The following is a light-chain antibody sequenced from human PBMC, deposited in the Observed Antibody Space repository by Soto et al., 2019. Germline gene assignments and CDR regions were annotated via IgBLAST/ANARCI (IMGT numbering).Light chain of an antibody. CDR2: ERS. Sequence: QSVLAQPASASGPPGQSITISCTGASSDFGTNNLVSWYQHHPGKVPNLIIYERSKRPSGVSDRFSGSKSGNTAPLTISGLQAEDEADYYCCSFTSSNTHVFGAGTKVTVL. V-gene: IGLV2-23*01. J-gene: IGLJ1*01. CDR3: CSFTSSNTHV. CDR1: SSDFGTNNL.